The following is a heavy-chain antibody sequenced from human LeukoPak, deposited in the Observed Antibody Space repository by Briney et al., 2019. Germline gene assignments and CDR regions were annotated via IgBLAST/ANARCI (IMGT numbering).Heavy chain of an antibody. CDR1: GYTFTGYY. CDR2: INPNSGDT. CDR3: ARDYDFWSGSLIDY. D-gene: IGHD3-3*01. Sequence: GASVKVSCKASGYTFTGYYVHWVRQAPGQGLELMGWINPNSGDTHYAQKFQGRVTMTRDTSISTAYMELSSLTFDDTAVYYCARDYDFWSGSLIDYWGQGTLVTVAS. V-gene: IGHV1-2*02. J-gene: IGHJ4*02.